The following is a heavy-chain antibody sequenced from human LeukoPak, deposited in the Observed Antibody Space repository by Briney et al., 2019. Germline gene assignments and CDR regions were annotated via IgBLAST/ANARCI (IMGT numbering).Heavy chain of an antibody. CDR2: IHPNRGDT. J-gene: IGHJ4*02. CDR3: ARDWGEVGATSPFDY. Sequence: ASVKVSCKASGYTFTGYYMHWVRQAPGQGLEWMGWIHPNRGDTNYAQQFQGRVTMTRDTSISTAYMDLSRLRSDDTAVYYCARDWGEVGATSPFDYWGQGTLVTVSS. V-gene: IGHV1-2*02. CDR1: GYTFTGYY. D-gene: IGHD1-26*01.